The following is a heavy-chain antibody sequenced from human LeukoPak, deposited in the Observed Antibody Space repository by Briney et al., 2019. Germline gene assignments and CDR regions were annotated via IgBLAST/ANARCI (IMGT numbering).Heavy chain of an antibody. J-gene: IGHJ4*02. CDR3: ARQRTYSGSYSDY. V-gene: IGHV5-51*01. CDR1: GYSFTSYW. Sequence: GESLKISCKGSGYSFTSYWIGWVRQMPGKGLKWMGIIYPGDSDTRYSPSFQGQVTISADKSISTAYLQWSSLKASDTAMYYCARQRTYSGSYSDYWGQGTLVTVSS. CDR2: IYPGDSDT. D-gene: IGHD1-26*01.